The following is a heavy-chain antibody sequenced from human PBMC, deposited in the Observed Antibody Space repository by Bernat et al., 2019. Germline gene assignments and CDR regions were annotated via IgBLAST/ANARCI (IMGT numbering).Heavy chain of an antibody. Sequence: VQLVESGGGLVQPGGSLRLSCAASGFTFSSYWMSWVRQAPGKGLEWVAVISYDGSNKYYADSVKGRFTISRDNSKNTLYLQMNSLRAEDTAVYYCAKPLEGTPRDWGQGTLVTVSS. D-gene: IGHD1-14*01. CDR3: AKPLEGTPRD. V-gene: IGHV3-30*18. J-gene: IGHJ4*02. CDR1: GFTFSSYW. CDR2: ISYDGSNK.